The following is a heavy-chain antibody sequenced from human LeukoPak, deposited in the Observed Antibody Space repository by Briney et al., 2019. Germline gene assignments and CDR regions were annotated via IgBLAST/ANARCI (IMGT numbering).Heavy chain of an antibody. Sequence: GESLKISCKGPGYSFTTYWIGWVRQMPGKGLEWMGIIYPGDSDTRYSPSFQGHVTISADKSISTAYLQWSSLKASDTAMYYCARHTYNNGWWGGDYWGQGTLVTVSS. J-gene: IGHJ4*02. D-gene: IGHD6-19*01. CDR3: ARHTYNNGWWGGDY. CDR2: IYPGDSDT. V-gene: IGHV5-51*01. CDR1: GYSFTTYW.